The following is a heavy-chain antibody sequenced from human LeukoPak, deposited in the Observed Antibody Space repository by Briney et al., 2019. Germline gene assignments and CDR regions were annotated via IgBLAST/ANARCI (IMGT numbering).Heavy chain of an antibody. D-gene: IGHD2-2*01. V-gene: IGHV1-2*02. CDR3: ARGGYCSSTSCWDWFDP. J-gene: IGHJ5*02. Sequence: ASVKVSCKASGYTFTGYYMHWVRQAPGQGLEWMGWINPNSGGTNYAQKFQGRVTMTRDTSISTACMELSRLRSDDTAVYYCARGGYCSSTSCWDWFDPWGQGTLVTVSS. CDR1: GYTFTGYY. CDR2: INPNSGGT.